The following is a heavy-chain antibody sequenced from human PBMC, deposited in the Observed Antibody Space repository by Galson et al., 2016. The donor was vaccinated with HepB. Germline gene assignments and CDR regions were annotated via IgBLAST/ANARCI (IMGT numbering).Heavy chain of an antibody. D-gene: IGHD5-18*01. V-gene: IGHV5-51*01. Sequence: QSGAEVKKPGESLKISCKGSGYSLTSYWIAWVRQMPGKGLEWMGIIYPGDSDTRYSPSFQGQVTFSVDKSISSAFLQWSSLKASDTAMYYCARHSEDPGDSYADYWGQGTLVTVSS. J-gene: IGHJ4*02. CDR2: IYPGDSDT. CDR3: ARHSEDPGDSYADY. CDR1: GYSLTSYW.